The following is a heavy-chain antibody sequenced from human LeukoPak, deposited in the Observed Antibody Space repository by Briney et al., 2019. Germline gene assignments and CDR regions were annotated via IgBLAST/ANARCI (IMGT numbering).Heavy chain of an antibody. CDR1: GFTFSSYG. D-gene: IGHD6-13*01. V-gene: IGHV3-30*03. CDR3: ASSWFNPDY. CDR2: ISYDGSSK. J-gene: IGHJ4*02. Sequence: GGSLRLSCAASGFTFSSYGMHWVRQAPGKGLEWVAVISYDGSSKYYADFVKDRFTISRDNSKNTLYLQMNSLRAEDTAMYYCASSWFNPDYWGQGTLVTVSS.